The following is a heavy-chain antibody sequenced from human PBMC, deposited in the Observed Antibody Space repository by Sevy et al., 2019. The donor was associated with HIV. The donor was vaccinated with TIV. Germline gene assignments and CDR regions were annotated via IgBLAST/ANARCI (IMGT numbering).Heavy chain of an antibody. CDR1: GFTFSSYS. V-gene: IGHV3-21*06. J-gene: IGHJ3*02. CDR2: ISGIGNYI. D-gene: IGHD2-2*01. CDR3: ARTGCSITSCLTADAFDI. Sequence: GGSLRLSCAASGFTFSSYSMNRVRQAPWKGLEWVSSISGIGNYIYYADSVKGRFTISRDNAKSSLYLQMNSLRAEDTAVYYCARTGCSITSCLTADAFDIWGQGTLVTVSS.